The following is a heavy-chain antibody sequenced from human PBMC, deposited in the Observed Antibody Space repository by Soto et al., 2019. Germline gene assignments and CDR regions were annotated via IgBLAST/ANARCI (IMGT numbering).Heavy chain of an antibody. CDR3: ARVAYYDFWKHPPEDYYGMDV. CDR1: VGSISSYY. V-gene: IGHV4-4*07. J-gene: IGHJ6*02. CDR2: IYTSGST. D-gene: IGHD3-3*01. Sequence: PSETLSLTCTFSVGSISSYYWSWIRQPAGNGLEWIGRIYTSGSTNYNPSLKSRVTMSVDTSKNQFSLKLSSVTAADTAVYYCARVAYYDFWKHPPEDYYGMDVWGQGTTVTVSS.